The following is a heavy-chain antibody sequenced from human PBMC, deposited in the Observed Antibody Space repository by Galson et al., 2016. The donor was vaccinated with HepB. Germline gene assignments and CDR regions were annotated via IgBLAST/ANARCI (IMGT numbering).Heavy chain of an antibody. CDR3: ARAGHEMATLLEPPFDS. CDR2: KFYSGSA. V-gene: IGHV4-39*01. D-gene: IGHD5-24*01. Sequence: SETLSLTCSVSDVSLSIRSYYWGWIRQPPGKGLEWIGSKFYSGSAHYNPSLKSRVTMSVDTSKNRFSLKLNSMTAADTAVYFCARAGHEMATLLEPPFDSWGQGALVTVSS. J-gene: IGHJ4*02. CDR1: DVSLSIRSYY.